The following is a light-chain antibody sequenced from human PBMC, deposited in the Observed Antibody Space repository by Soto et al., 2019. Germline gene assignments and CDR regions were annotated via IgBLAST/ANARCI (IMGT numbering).Light chain of an antibody. CDR2: GAS. V-gene: IGKV3D-20*02. Sequence: EIVLTQSPGTLSLSPGERATLSCRVSQSVSSSYLAWYQQKPGQAPRLLIFGASNRATGIPARFSGSGSGTDFTLAINRLEPDDFAVYYCHQRNDWPITFGQGTRLEIK. CDR1: QSVSSSY. CDR3: HQRNDWPIT. J-gene: IGKJ5*01.